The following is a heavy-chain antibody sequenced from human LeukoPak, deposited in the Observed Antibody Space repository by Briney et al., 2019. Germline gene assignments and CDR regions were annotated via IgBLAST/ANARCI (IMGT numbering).Heavy chain of an antibody. CDR1: GFTFSDYY. J-gene: IGHJ5*02. Sequence: GGSLRLSCPASGFTFSDYYMSWIRQAPGKGLEWVSYISSSGSTIYYADSVKGRFTISRDNAKNSLYLQMNSLRAEDTAVYYCARDFRVVRGVIITDNWFDPWGQGTLVTVSS. V-gene: IGHV3-11*01. CDR3: ARDFRVVRGVIITDNWFDP. D-gene: IGHD3-10*01. CDR2: ISSSGSTI.